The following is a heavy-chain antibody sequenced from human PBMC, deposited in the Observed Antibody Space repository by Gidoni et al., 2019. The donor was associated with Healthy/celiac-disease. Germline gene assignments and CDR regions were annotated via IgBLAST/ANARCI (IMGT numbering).Heavy chain of an antibody. J-gene: IGHJ4*02. D-gene: IGHD3-16*01. Sequence: QVQLVESGGGVVQPGRSLRLSCAASGFTFSSYGMHWVRQAPGKGLEWVAVISYDGSNKYYADSVKGRFTISRDNSKNTLYLQMNSLRAEDTAVYYCAKVGDELPLDYWGQGTLVTVSS. CDR3: AKVGDELPLDY. CDR1: GFTFSSYG. CDR2: ISYDGSNK. V-gene: IGHV3-30*18.